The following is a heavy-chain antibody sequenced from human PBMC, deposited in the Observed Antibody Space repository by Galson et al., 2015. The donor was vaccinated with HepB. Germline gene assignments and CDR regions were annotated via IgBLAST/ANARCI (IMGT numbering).Heavy chain of an antibody. J-gene: IGHJ4*02. CDR1: GFTFSSYG. D-gene: IGHD6-19*01. V-gene: IGHV3-30*18. CDR3: AKDLFPAVAGIGGDY. CDR2: ISYDGSNK. Sequence: SLRLSCAASGFTFSSYGMHWVRQAPGKGLEWVAVISYDGSNKYYADSVRGRFTISRDNSKNTLYLQMNSLRAEDTAVYYCAKDLFPAVAGIGGDYWGQGTLVTVSS.